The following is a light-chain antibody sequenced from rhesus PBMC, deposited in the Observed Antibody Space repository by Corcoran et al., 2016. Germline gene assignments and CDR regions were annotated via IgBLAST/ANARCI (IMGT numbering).Light chain of an antibody. V-gene: IGKV1-74*01. CDR3: QHGYGTPLT. CDR1: ENVNNF. Sequence: DIQMTQSPSSLSASVGDRVTITCRASENVNNFLHWYQQNPGKAPKLLIYMASTLQSGVPSRFSGSGSGTDFTLTIRSLKPEDLATYYCQHGYGTPLTFCGGTKVELK. J-gene: IGKJ4*01. CDR2: MAS.